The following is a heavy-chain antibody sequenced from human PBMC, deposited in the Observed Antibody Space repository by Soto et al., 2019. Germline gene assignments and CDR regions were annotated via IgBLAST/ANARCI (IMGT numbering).Heavy chain of an antibody. Sequence: QVQLQQWGAGLLKSSETLSLTCAVYGGSFSGDHWSWIRQPPGKGLEWIGEINHSGSTNYNPSLKSRVTIALDTSKKQISLKLNSVTAADTAVYYCARRYCSSTSCLVGFVPWGRGTLVTFSS. J-gene: IGHJ5*02. CDR3: ARRYCSSTSCLVGFVP. V-gene: IGHV4-34*01. CDR1: GGSFSGDH. D-gene: IGHD2-2*01. CDR2: INHSGST.